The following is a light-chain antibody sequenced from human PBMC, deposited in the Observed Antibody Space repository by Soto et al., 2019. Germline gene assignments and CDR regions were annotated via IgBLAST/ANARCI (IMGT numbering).Light chain of an antibody. Sequence: QSALTQPASVSGSPGQSITISCTGTGSDVGGYDYVSWYQHHPGKAPKVMIYEVTNRPSGVSNRFSGSKSGNTASLTISGLLAEDEADYYCSSNTSSSTYVFRTAPKVTLL. CDR3: SSNTSSSTYV. CDR2: EVT. V-gene: IGLV2-14*01. CDR1: GSDVGGYDY. J-gene: IGLJ1*01.